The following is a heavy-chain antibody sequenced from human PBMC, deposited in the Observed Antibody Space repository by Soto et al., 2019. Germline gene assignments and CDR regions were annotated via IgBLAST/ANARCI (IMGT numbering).Heavy chain of an antibody. CDR1: GVSLSTNGVS. CDR2: IYWDDDK. Sequence: QITLKESGPTLVKPTQTLTLTCTFSGVSLSTNGVSVGWIRQPPGKALEWLALIYWDDDKRYSPSLKSRLILTKDTSKNQVVRVMTNMDPVDTATDYWTRRILVVPTTRNAFDLWGQGTMVTVSS. V-gene: IGHV2-5*02. D-gene: IGHD2-2*01. J-gene: IGHJ3*01. CDR3: TRRILVVPTTRNAFDL.